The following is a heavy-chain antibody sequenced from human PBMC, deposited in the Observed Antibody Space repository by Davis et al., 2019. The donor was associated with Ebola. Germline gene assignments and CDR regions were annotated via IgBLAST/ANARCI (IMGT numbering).Heavy chain of an antibody. D-gene: IGHD3-10*01. J-gene: IGHJ4*02. CDR3: ARNSMVQRHFDY. CDR1: GGTFSSYA. Sequence: SVKVSCKASGGTFSSYAISWVRQAPGQGLEWMGRIIPILGIANYAQKFQGRVTITADKSTSTAYMELSSLRSEDTAVYYCARNSMVQRHFDYWGQGTLVTVSS. CDR2: IIPILGIA. V-gene: IGHV1-69*04.